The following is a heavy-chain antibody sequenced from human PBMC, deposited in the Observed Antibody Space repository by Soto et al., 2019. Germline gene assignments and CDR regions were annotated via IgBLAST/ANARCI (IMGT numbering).Heavy chain of an antibody. J-gene: IGHJ4*02. CDR2: IKQDGSEK. V-gene: IGHV3-7*01. CDR3: ARGEGAARRLYFDY. Sequence: GGSMRLSCAASGFTFSSYCMSWVRQAPGKGLEWVANIKQDGSEKYYVDSVKGRFTISRDNAKNSLYLQMNSLRAEDTAVYYCARGEGAARRLYFDYWGQGTLVTVSS. CDR1: GFTFSSYC. D-gene: IGHD6-6*01.